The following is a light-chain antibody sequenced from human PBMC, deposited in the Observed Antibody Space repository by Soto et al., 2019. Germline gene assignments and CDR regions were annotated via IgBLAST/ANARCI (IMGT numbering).Light chain of an antibody. CDR3: QHYHSYSEA. J-gene: IGKJ1*01. Sequence: SQITQSPSTLSGSVVDRVTITCRASQTISSWLAWYQQKRGKAPKLLIYKASTLKSGVPSRFSGSGSGTEFTLTISSLQPDDFATYYCQHYHSYSEAFGQGTKVDIK. V-gene: IGKV1-5*03. CDR1: QTISSW. CDR2: KAS.